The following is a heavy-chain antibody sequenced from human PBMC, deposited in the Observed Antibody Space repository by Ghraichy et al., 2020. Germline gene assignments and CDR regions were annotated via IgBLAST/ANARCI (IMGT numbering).Heavy chain of an antibody. Sequence: GGSLRLSCAASGFSFTTYAVTWVRQAPGKGLEWVAAISVSGDRTDFADSVKGRFTISRDGSKNTVYLQMNSLRVGDTAVYYCATRYTSSPGSYYFGLDVWGQGTTVTVS. V-gene: IGHV3-23*01. CDR1: GFSFTTYA. CDR3: ATRYTSSPGSYYFGLDV. CDR2: ISVSGDRT. D-gene: IGHD3-16*02. J-gene: IGHJ6*02.